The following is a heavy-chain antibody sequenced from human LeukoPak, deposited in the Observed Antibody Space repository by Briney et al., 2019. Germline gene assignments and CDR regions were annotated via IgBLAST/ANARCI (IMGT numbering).Heavy chain of an antibody. CDR3: ARGGTYYYDSSGYYPDY. CDR1: GFTFSSYA. D-gene: IGHD3-22*01. CDR2: ISYDGSNK. J-gene: IGHJ4*02. Sequence: GGSLRLSCAASGFTFSSYAMHWVRQAPGKGLEWVAVISYDGSNKYYADSVKGRFTISRDNSKNTLYLQMNSPRAEDTAVYYCARGGTYYYDSSGYYPDYWGQGTLVTGSS. V-gene: IGHV3-30*01.